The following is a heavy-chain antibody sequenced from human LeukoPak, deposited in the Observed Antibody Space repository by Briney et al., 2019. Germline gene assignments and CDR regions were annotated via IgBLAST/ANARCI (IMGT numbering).Heavy chain of an antibody. CDR2: INWNGGST. J-gene: IGHJ4*02. D-gene: IGHD3-22*01. CDR1: GFTFDDYG. Sequence: PGGSLRLSCAASGFTFDDYGMSWVRQAPGKGLEWVSGINWNGGSTGYADSVKGRFTISRDNAKNSPYLQMNSLRAEDTAVYYCAKTYYYDSSGYYVPRPFDYWGQGTLVTVSS. V-gene: IGHV3-20*04. CDR3: AKTYYYDSSGYYVPRPFDY.